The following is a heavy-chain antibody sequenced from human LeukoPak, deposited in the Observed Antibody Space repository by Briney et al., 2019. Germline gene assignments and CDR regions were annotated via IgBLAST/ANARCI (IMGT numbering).Heavy chain of an antibody. CDR2: IFPRDSDV. D-gene: IGHD3-10*01. CDR1: GYTFTSYW. J-gene: IGHJ6*02. V-gene: IGHV5-51*01. CDR3: VRSLPGTLLRGYGMDV. Sequence: GESLKISCQTSGYTFTSYWIGWVRQPPGKGLECMGVIFPRDSDVRYSPSFQGQVTISADKSTNTAYLHWGSLKASDSAMYYCVRSLPGTLLRGYGMDVWGPGTTVTVS.